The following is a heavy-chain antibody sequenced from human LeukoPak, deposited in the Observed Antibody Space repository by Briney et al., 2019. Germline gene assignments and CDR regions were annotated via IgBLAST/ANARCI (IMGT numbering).Heavy chain of an antibody. CDR2: MSSVSRT. CDR3: AKEPPGRGWYTVDY. Sequence: GGSLRLSCAASGFTFSSYALSWFRQAPGKGLECGSAMSSVSRTYYADSVKGRFAVSRDNSKNTLFLDMSSLRAEDTAVYYCAKEPPGRGWYTVDYWGQGILVTVSS. V-gene: IGHV3-23*01. J-gene: IGHJ4*02. D-gene: IGHD6-19*01. CDR1: GFTFSSYA.